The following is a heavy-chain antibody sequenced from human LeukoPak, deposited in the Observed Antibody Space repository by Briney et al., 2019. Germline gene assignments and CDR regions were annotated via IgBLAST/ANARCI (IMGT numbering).Heavy chain of an antibody. D-gene: IGHD3-22*01. CDR2: IVVGSGNT. CDR1: GFTFTTSA. Sequence: SLKVSCTASGFTFTTSAIQWVRQARGHRLEWIGWIVVGSGNTNYAQKFQERVTITRDMSTSTAYMELSSLRSEDTAVYYCAADRYDSSGYYHFDYWGQGTLVTVSS. V-gene: IGHV1-58*02. J-gene: IGHJ4*02. CDR3: AADRYDSSGYYHFDY.